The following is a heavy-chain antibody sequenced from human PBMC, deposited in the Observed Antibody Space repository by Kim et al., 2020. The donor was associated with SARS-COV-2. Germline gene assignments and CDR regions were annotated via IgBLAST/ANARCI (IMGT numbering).Heavy chain of an antibody. CDR3: AREEEVTMIVVVITPGAFDI. J-gene: IGHJ3*02. D-gene: IGHD3-22*01. CDR1: GFTSSSYS. Sequence: GRSLRLSCAASGFTSSSYSMNWVRQAPGKGLEWVSSISSSSSIYYADSVKGRFTISRDNAKNSLYLQINSLRAEDTAVYYCAREEEVTMIVVVITPGAFDIWGQGTMVTVSS. CDR2: ISSSSSI. V-gene: IGHV3-21*01.